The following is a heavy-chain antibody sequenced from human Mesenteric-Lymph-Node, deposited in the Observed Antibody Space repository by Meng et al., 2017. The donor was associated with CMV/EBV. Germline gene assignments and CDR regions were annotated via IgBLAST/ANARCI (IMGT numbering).Heavy chain of an antibody. CDR2: IYSGGST. D-gene: IGHD6-6*01. V-gene: IGHV3-66*02. J-gene: IGHJ4*02. CDR3: ARAAARHYFDY. CDR1: GFTFSSYS. Sequence: GGSLRLSCAASGFTFSSYSMNWVRQAPGKGLEWVSVIYSGGSTYYADSVKGRFTISRDNSKNTLYLQMNSLRAEDTAVYYCARAAARHYFDYWGQGTLVTVSS.